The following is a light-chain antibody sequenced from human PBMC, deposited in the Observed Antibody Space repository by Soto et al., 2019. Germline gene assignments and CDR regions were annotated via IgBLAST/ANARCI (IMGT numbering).Light chain of an antibody. J-gene: IGKJ3*01. V-gene: IGKV3-15*01. CDR2: GAS. CDR3: QQYNNWPSLFT. CDR1: QSVSSN. Sequence: EIVMTQSPATLSVSPGERATLSCRASQSVSSNLAWYQQKPGQAPRLLLYGASPRATGIPARFSGSGSGTEFTLTISSLQSEDFAVYYCQQYNNWPSLFTFGPGTKVDI.